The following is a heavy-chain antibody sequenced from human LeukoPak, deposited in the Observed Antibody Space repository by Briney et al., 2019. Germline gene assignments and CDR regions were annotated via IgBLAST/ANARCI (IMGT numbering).Heavy chain of an antibody. CDR3: ARDTLLWFGETNPYYYGMDV. Sequence: PGGSLRLSCAASGFTFSSYGMHWVRQAPGKGLEWVAVIWYDGSNKYYADSVKGRFTISRDNSKNTLYLQMSSLRAEDTAVYYCARDTLLWFGETNPYYYGMDVWGQGTTVTVSS. J-gene: IGHJ6*02. CDR1: GFTFSSYG. CDR2: IWYDGSNK. V-gene: IGHV3-33*01. D-gene: IGHD3-10*01.